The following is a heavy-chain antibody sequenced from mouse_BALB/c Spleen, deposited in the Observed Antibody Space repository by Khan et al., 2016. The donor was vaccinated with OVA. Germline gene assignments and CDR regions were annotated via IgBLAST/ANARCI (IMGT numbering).Heavy chain of an antibody. J-gene: IGHJ2*01. D-gene: IGHD1-1*01. V-gene: IGHV3-2*02. CDR1: GYSITSDYA. CDR3: ARSVTITTVVATDFDY. CDR2: ISYSGRT. Sequence: EVQLQESGPGLVKPSQSLSLTCTVTGYSITSDYAWNWIRQFPGNKLEWMGYISYSGRTSYNPSLKSRIPITRDTSKNQFFLQLNSATTEDTATYYCARSVTITTVVATDFDYWGQGTTLTVSS.